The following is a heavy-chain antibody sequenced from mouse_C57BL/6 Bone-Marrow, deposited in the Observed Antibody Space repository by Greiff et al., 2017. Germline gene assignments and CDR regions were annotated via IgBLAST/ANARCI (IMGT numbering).Heavy chain of an antibody. D-gene: IGHD4-1*01. Sequence: QVQLKESGAELVRPGTSVKVSCKASGYAFTNYLIEWVKQRPGQGLEWIGVINPGSGGTNYNEKFKGKATLTADKSSSTAYMQLSSLTSEDSAVYFCARELGWFAYRGQGTLVTVSA. CDR2: INPGSGGT. V-gene: IGHV1-54*01. J-gene: IGHJ3*01. CDR1: GYAFTNYL. CDR3: ARELGWFAY.